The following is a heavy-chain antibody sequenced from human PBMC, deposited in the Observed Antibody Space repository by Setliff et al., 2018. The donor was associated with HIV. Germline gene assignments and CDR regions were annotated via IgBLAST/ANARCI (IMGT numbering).Heavy chain of an antibody. CDR3: ARSLDRDYGDYVGYFDS. Sequence: SVKVSCKTSGYTFGSHGISWVRQAPGQGLEWMGGLIPLFDTADYAQKFQGRVNITTDEFTTTAFLELSGLRSDDTAVYYCARSLDRDYGDYVGYFDSWGQGTVVTVSS. V-gene: IGHV1-69*05. CDR1: GYTFGSHG. D-gene: IGHD4-17*01. J-gene: IGHJ4*02. CDR2: LIPLFDTA.